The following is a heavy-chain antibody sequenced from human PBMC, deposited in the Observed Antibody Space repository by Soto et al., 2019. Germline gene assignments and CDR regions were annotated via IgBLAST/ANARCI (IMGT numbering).Heavy chain of an antibody. CDR2: IIPIFGTA. J-gene: IGHJ4*02. Sequence: ASVKVSCKASGGTFSSYAISWVRQAPGQGLEWMGGIIPIFGTANYAQKFQGRVTITADESTSTAYMELSSLRSEDTAVYYCARVDPSQAGIEYWGQGXLVTV. D-gene: IGHD3-10*01. CDR3: ARVDPSQAGIEY. CDR1: GGTFSSYA. V-gene: IGHV1-69*13.